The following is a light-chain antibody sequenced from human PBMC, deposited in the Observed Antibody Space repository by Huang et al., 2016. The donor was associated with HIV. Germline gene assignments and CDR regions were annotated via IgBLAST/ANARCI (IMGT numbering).Light chain of an antibody. CDR3: HQYGSSKAT. CDR1: QSVGSGY. CDR2: GTS. V-gene: IGKV3-20*01. J-gene: IGKJ1*01. Sequence: VLTQSPGSVSVSLGDRVSVSCRASQSVGSGYLAWYQQKAGQSPRLLVYGTSSRASGIPSRFSGSGSGTEFTLTISRLEPEDFGVYYCHQYGSSKATFGQGTKVDI.